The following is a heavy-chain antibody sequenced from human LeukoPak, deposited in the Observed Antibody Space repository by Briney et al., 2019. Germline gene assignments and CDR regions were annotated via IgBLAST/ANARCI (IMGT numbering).Heavy chain of an antibody. V-gene: IGHV3-11*04. J-gene: IGHJ6*03. CDR1: GFTFSDYY. CDR2: ISSSGSTI. CDR3: ARLFTGYCSGGSCYVPYYYYYMDV. D-gene: IGHD2-15*01. Sequence: GGSLRLSCAASGFTFSDYYMSWIRQAPGKGLEWVSYISSSGSTIYYADSVKGRFTISRDNAKNSLYLQMNSLRAEDTAVYYCARLFTGYCSGGSCYVPYYYYYMDVWGKGTTVTVSS.